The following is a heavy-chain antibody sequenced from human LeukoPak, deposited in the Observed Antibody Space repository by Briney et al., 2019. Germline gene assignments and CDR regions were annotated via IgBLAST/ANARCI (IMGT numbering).Heavy chain of an antibody. J-gene: IGHJ4*02. CDR3: ARRAGAYSHPYDY. D-gene: IGHD4/OR15-4a*01. CDR1: GYSFNTYG. CDR2: INTNSRKP. V-gene: IGHV7-4-1*02. Sequence: GASVKVSCKASGYSFNTYGMNWVRQAPGQGLEWMGWINTNSRKPTYAQDFTGRFVFSLDTSVSTAYLQISSLKAEDTAVYYCARRAGAYSHPYDYWGQGTLVTVSS.